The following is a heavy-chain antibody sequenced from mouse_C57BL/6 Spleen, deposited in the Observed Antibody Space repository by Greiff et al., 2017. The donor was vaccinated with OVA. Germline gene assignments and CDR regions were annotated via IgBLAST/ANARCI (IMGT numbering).Heavy chain of an antibody. J-gene: IGHJ2*01. CDR1: GYSFTSYY. V-gene: IGHV1-66*01. Sequence: QVQLQQSGPELVKPGASVKISCKASGYSFTSYYIHWVKQRPGQGLEWIGWIYPGSGNTKYNEKFKGKATLTADTSSSTAYMQLSSLTSEDSAVYYCARNHGNYYFDYWGQGTTLTVSS. CDR2: IYPGSGNT. D-gene: IGHD2-1*01. CDR3: ARNHGNYYFDY.